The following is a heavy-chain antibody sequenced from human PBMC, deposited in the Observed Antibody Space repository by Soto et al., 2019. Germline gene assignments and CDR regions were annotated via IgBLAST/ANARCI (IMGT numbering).Heavy chain of an antibody. CDR3: AKDSINRNGIYDPFDI. CDR2: IGGDGGSP. V-gene: IGHV3-23*01. CDR1: GFTFSEYA. Sequence: EAQLLESGGGLVQPGGSLRLSCAASGFTFSEYAMSWVRQAPGKGLEWVSVIGGDGGSPNYADSVKGRFTVSRDNSKSTLYLQMDSLRAEDTALYYGAKDSINRNGIYDPFDIWGQGTMVTVSS. D-gene: IGHD3-3*02. J-gene: IGHJ3*02.